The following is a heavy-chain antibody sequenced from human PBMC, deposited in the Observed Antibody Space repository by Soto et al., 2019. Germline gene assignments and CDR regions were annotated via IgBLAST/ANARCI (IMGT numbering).Heavy chain of an antibody. D-gene: IGHD3-22*01. CDR2: IYYSGST. Sequence: SETLSLTCTVSGGSVSSGSYYWSWIRQPPGKGLEWIGYIYYSGSTNYNPSLKSRVTISVDTSKNQFSLKLSSVTAADTAVYYCARSQLHYYYSSGPGWVDPWGQGTLVPVSS. J-gene: IGHJ5*02. CDR1: GGSVSSGSYY. V-gene: IGHV4-61*01. CDR3: ARSQLHYYYSSGPGWVDP.